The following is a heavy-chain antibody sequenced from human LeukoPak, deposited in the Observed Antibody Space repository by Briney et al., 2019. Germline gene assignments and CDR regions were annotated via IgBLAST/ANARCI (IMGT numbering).Heavy chain of an antibody. Sequence: GGSLRLSCAASGFTFSSYSMNWVRQAPGKGLEWVSYISSSSSTIYYADSVKGRFTFSRDNAKNSLYLQMNSLRAEDTAVYYCARAGITFGGVIDHYFFDYWGQGTLVTVSS. D-gene: IGHD3-16*02. CDR1: GFTFSSYS. V-gene: IGHV3-48*01. CDR2: ISSSSSTI. CDR3: ARAGITFGGVIDHYFFDY. J-gene: IGHJ4*02.